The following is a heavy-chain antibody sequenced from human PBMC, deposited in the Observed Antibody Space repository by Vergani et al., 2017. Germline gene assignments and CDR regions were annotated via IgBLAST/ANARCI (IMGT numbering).Heavy chain of an antibody. CDR3: ARDARGSYYYYGMDV. D-gene: IGHD1-26*01. J-gene: IGHJ6*02. CDR1: GGSISSGGYY. CDR2: IYYSGST. V-gene: IGHV4-31*03. Sequence: QVQLQESGPGLVKPSQTLSLTCTVSGGSISSGGYYWSWIRQHPGKGLEWIGYIYYSGSTYYNPSLKSRVTISVDTSKNQFSLKLSSVTAADTAVYYCARDARGSYYYYGMDVWGQGTTVTVSS.